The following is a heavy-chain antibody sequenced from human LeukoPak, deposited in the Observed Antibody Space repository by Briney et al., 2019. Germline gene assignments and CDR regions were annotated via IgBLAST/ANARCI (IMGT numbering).Heavy chain of an antibody. D-gene: IGHD3-10*01. CDR2: IHNSGTT. J-gene: IGHJ4*02. V-gene: IGHV4-34*01. CDR3: ARRYYYNLGSFPFDF. CDR1: GGPFGGYF. Sequence: SETLSLTCAVSGGPFGGYFWSWIRQPPGKGLEWIGEIHNSGTTNYNPSLNSRVTISEDTSKNQFYLNLSSVTAADTAVYYCARRYYYNLGSFPFDFWGQGTLVTVSS.